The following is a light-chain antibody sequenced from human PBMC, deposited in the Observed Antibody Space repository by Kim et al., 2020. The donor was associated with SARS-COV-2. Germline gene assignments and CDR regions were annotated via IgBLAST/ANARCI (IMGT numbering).Light chain of an antibody. CDR3: SSFSSSTPVL. CDR1: SSDVGGYNY. V-gene: IGLV2-14*03. CDR2: DVS. J-gene: IGLJ2*01. Sequence: GQSITVSGTGTSSDVGGYNYVCWYQQHPDKAPKLMIYDVSTRPSGVSNRFSGSKSGNTASLTISGLQAEDEADYYCSSFSSSTPVLFGGGTKVTVL.